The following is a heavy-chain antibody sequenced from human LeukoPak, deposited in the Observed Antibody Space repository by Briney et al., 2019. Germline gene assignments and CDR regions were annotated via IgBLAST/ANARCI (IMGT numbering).Heavy chain of an antibody. D-gene: IGHD4-17*01. CDR3: ARENGDYDGPDDAFDI. J-gene: IGHJ3*02. CDR2: ISWDGGST. CDR1: GFTFDDYA. Sequence: GGSLRLSCAASGFTFDDYAMHWVRQAPGKGLEWVSLISWDGGSTYYADSVKGRFTISRDNSKNALYLQMNSLRAEDTAVYYCARENGDYDGPDDAFDIWGQGTMVTVSS. V-gene: IGHV3-43D*04.